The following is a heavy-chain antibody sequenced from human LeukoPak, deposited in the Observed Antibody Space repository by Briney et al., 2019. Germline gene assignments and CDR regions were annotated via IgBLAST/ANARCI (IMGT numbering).Heavy chain of an antibody. Sequence: PSETLSLTCAVYGGSFSGYYWSWIRQPPGKGLEWIGEINHSGSTNYNPSLKSRVTISVDTSKNQFSLKLSSVTAADTAVYYCARVVVPPNWFDPWGQGTLVTVSS. D-gene: IGHD2-2*01. CDR1: GGSFSGYY. CDR3: ARVVVPPNWFDP. V-gene: IGHV4-34*01. J-gene: IGHJ5*02. CDR2: INHSGST.